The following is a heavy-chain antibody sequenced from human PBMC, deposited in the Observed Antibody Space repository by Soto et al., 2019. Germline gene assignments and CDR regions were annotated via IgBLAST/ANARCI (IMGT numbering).Heavy chain of an antibody. CDR3: AKALPLYYYDSSGYYL. V-gene: IGHV3-23*01. D-gene: IGHD3-22*01. Sequence: GSLRLSCAASGLTFSSYAMSWVRQAPGKGLEWVSAISGSGGSTYYADSVKGRFTISRDNSKNTLYLQMNSLRAEDTAVYYCAKALPLYYYDSSGYYLWGQGTLVTVSS. CDR1: GLTFSSYA. CDR2: ISGSGGST. J-gene: IGHJ5*02.